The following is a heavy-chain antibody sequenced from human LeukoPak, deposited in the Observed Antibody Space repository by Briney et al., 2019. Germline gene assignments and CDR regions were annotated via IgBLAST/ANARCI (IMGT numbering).Heavy chain of an antibody. J-gene: IGHJ4*02. Sequence: GASVKVSCKASGYTFSGYYMHWVRQAPGQGLEWMGWINPNSGGTNYAQKFQGRVTMTRDTSISTAYMELSRLTSDDTAVYFCARDQSTSFSHSYNFDYWGQGTLATVSS. D-gene: IGHD1-1*01. CDR3: ARDQSTSFSHSYNFDY. CDR1: GYTFSGYY. V-gene: IGHV1-2*02. CDR2: INPNSGGT.